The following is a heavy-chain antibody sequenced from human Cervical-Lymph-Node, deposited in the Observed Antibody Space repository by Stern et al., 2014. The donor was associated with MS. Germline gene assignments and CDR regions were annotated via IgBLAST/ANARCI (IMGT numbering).Heavy chain of an antibody. Sequence: QVQLVESGPGLVKPSQTLSLTCSVSGGSISSGSYYWNWIRQPAGKGLEWTGRISTRGSTDSNPPLKSGAPIAADTSKNQSSLKLSVVTAADTAVYYCARKGGYFYYYFDYWGQGTLVTVSS. J-gene: IGHJ4*02. CDR3: ARKGGYFYYYFDY. D-gene: IGHD3-22*01. CDR2: ISTRGST. V-gene: IGHV4-61*02. CDR1: GGSISSGSYY.